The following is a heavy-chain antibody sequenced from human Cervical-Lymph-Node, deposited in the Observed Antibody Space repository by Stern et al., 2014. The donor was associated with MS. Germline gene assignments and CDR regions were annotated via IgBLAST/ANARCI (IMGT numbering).Heavy chain of an antibody. Sequence: VQLVESGGGLVKPGGSLRLSCAASGFTFSSYSMNWVRQAPGKGLEWGSSISSSSSYIYYADSVKGRFTISRDNAKNSLYLQMNSLRAEDTAVYYCARDGVTMVRGVPYDYWGQGTLVTVSS. D-gene: IGHD3-10*01. CDR3: ARDGVTMVRGVPYDY. J-gene: IGHJ4*02. CDR2: ISSSSSYI. V-gene: IGHV3-21*01. CDR1: GFTFSSYS.